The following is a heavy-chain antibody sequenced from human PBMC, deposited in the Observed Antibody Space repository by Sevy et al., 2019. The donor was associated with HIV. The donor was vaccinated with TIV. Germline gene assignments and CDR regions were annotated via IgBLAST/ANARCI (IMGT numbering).Heavy chain of an antibody. CDR2: ISFDGRNK. CDR1: GFTFADHA. J-gene: IGHJ4*02. Sequence: GGSLRLSCAASGFTFADHAFHWVRQAPGKGLEWVAIISFDGRNKRLAQSVKGRFTISRDDSKKTVSLQMTSLRPEDTAVYYCARDHCTDGACFRSGYFDYWGQGTLVTVSS. D-gene: IGHD2-8*01. CDR3: ARDHCTDGACFRSGYFDY. V-gene: IGHV3-30*04.